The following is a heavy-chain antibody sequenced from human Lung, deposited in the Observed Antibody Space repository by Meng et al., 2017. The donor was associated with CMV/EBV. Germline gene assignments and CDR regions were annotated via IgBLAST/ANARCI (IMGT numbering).Heavy chain of an antibody. J-gene: IGHJ4*02. V-gene: IGHV1-69*10. Sequence: SVKVSCKASGSSFGNYGISWVRQAPGQGLEWMGVIIPIIGITKYAQRFQGRVTITADTSTSTAYMELSSLRSEDTAMYYCARERDSSSWFYGYWGQGTLVTVSS. CDR1: GSSFGNYG. D-gene: IGHD6-13*01. CDR2: IIPIIGIT. CDR3: ARERDSSSWFYGY.